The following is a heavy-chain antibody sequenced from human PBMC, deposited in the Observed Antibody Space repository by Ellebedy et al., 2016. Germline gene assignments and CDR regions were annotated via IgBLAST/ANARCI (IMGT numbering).Heavy chain of an antibody. CDR1: GGSISSGGFY. CDR3: ARGRSIFEVDHDF. V-gene: IGHV4-31*03. Sequence: SETLSLTXNVSGGSISSGGFYWSRIRQHPGKGLEWIGYIYNSGSAYYNPSLKTRVSMSVDTSKNQFSLKLSSVTAADTAVYFCARGRSIFEVDHDFWGQGTLVTVSS. CDR2: IYNSGSA. J-gene: IGHJ4*02. D-gene: IGHD3-3*01.